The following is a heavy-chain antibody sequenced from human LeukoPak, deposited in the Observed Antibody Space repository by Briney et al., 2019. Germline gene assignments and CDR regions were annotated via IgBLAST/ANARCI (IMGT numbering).Heavy chain of an antibody. J-gene: IGHJ4*02. CDR2: IYTSGST. CDR1: GGSLSSYY. D-gene: IGHD3-3*01. V-gene: IGHV4-4*07. CDR3: ARKRGRGFGVVIMWGPHHDY. Sequence: SETLSLTCTVSGGSLSSYYWSWIRQPAGKGLEWIGRIYTSGSTNYNPSLTSRVTISVDTSKNQFSLKLSSVTAADTAVYYRARKRGRGFGVVIMWGPHHDYWGQGTLVTVSS.